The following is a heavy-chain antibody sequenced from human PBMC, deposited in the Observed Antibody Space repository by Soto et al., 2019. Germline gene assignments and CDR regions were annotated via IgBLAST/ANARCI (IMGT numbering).Heavy chain of an antibody. CDR1: GYTFTNYY. V-gene: IGHV1-2*02. Sequence: ASVKVSCKSSGYTFTNYYMQWVRQAPGQGLEWMGWINPNDGVTKYAQKFQGRVTMTRDTSISTAYMELSWLRSDDTAVYFCARDQGVVVTADNWFDPWGQGILVTVSS. CDR2: INPNDGVT. D-gene: IGHD2-21*02. CDR3: ARDQGVVVTADNWFDP. J-gene: IGHJ5*02.